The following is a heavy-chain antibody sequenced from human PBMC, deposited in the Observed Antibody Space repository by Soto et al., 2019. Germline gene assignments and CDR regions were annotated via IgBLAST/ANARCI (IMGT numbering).Heavy chain of an antibody. J-gene: IGHJ4*02. CDR2: IIPILGIA. Sequence: QVQLVQSRAEVKKPGSSVKVSCKASGGTFSSYTISWVRQAPGQGLEWMGRIIPILGIANYAQKFQGRVTITADKSTSTAYMELSSLRSEDTAVYYCARVVTVAGTPDYWGQGTLVTVSS. D-gene: IGHD6-19*01. CDR1: GGTFSSYT. V-gene: IGHV1-69*02. CDR3: ARVVTVAGTPDY.